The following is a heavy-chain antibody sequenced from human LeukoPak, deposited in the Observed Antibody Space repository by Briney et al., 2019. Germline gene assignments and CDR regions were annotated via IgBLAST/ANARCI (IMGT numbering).Heavy chain of an antibody. V-gene: IGHV3-48*01. D-gene: IGHD3-16*02. Sequence: PGGSLRLSCAASGFTFSSYSMNWVRQAPGKGLEWVSYISSSSSTIYYADSVKGRFTISRDNAKNSLYLQMNSLRAEDTAVYYCARDMYDYVWGSYRYLHFDYWGQGTLVTVSS. CDR3: ARDMYDYVWGSYRYLHFDY. J-gene: IGHJ4*02. CDR2: ISSSSSTI. CDR1: GFTFSSYS.